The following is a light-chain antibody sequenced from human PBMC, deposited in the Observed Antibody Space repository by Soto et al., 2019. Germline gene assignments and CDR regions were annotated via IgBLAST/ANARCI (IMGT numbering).Light chain of an antibody. J-gene: IGLJ2*01. CDR3: SSYTSSSTLVV. Sequence: QSVLNQPASVSGSPGQSITISCTGTSSDVGGYNYVSWYQQHPGKAPKLMIYDVSNRPSGVSNRFSGYKSGNTASLTISGLQAEDEADYYCSSYTSSSTLVVFGGGTKLTVL. CDR2: DVS. CDR1: SSDVGGYNY. V-gene: IGLV2-14*01.